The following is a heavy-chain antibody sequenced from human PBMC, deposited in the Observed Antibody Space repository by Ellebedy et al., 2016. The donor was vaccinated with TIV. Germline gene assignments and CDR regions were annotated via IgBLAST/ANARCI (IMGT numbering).Heavy chain of an antibody. V-gene: IGHV3-15*01. D-gene: IGHD4-23*01. CDR3: TTDPYGGSHFDY. CDR2: IKSKTGGGTT. J-gene: IGHJ4*02. CDR1: GFTFSNAW. Sequence: GESLKISXAASGFTFSNAWMSWVRQAPGKGLEWVGRIKSKTGGGTTDYAAPVKGRFSISSDDSQNTLYLQMTSLITEDTAVYYCTTDPYGGSHFDYWGQGTLVTVSS.